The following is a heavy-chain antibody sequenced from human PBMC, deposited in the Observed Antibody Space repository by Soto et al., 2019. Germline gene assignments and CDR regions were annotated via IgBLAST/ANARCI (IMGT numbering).Heavy chain of an antibody. V-gene: IGHV4-30-2*01. D-gene: IGHD2-21*02. J-gene: IGHJ4*02. CDR1: GGSISSGGYS. CDR2: IYHSGST. CDR3: ARGRLRSGFDY. Sequence: QLQLQESGSGLVKPSQTLSLTCAVSGGSISSGGYSWSWIRQPPGKGLEWIGYIYHSGSTYYNPSLKSRVTISVDRSKNQFSLKLSSVTAADTAVYYSARGRLRSGFDYWGPGTLVTVSS.